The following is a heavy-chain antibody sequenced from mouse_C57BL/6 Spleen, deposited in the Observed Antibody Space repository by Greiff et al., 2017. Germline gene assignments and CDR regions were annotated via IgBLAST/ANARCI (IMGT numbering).Heavy chain of an antibody. V-gene: IGHV1-59*01. CDR2: IDPSDSYT. Sequence: QVQLQQPGAELVRPGTSVKLSCKASGYTFTSYWMHWVKQRPGQGLEWIGVIDPSDSYTNYNQKFKGKATLTVDTSSSTAYMQLSSLTSEDSAVYYCARKGIADYYAMDDWGQGTSVTVSS. CDR3: ARKGIADYYAMDD. CDR1: GYTFTSYW. J-gene: IGHJ4*01.